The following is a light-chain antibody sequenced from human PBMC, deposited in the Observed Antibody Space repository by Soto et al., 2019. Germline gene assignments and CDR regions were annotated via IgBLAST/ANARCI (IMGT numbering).Light chain of an antibody. CDR3: QQYNVWPLT. Sequence: EIVMTQSPATLSVSPGARATLSCRASPSVSSNLAWYQQKPGQTPKLLIYVASTRATGIPARFSGSGSGTEFTLTISSLQSEDFAVYYCQQYNVWPLTFGGGTKVEFK. V-gene: IGKV3-15*01. CDR1: PSVSSN. CDR2: VAS. J-gene: IGKJ4*01.